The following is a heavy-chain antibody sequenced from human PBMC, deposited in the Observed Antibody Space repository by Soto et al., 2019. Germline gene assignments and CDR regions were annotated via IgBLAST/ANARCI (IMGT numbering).Heavy chain of an antibody. CDR1: GYTFTGYY. CDR2: INPNGGDT. Sequence: GASVKVSCKASGYTFTGYYIHWVRQAPGQGLEWMGWINPNGGDTNYAQKFQDWVTMTRDTSISTAYMELSRLKSDDTAVYYCARGTWQGRFEPWGQGTLVTSPQ. J-gene: IGHJ5*02. CDR3: ARGTWQGRFEP. V-gene: IGHV1-2*04.